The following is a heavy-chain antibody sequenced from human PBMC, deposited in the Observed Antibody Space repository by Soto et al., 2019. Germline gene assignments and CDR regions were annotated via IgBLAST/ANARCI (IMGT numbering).Heavy chain of an antibody. CDR2: FSVSGVST. J-gene: IGHJ4*02. Sequence: PGGSLRLSVGASGFTFSSYAMSWVRQAPGKGLEWVSAFSVSGVSTHYADSVKGRFTISRDNSKTTLYLKMNSPSADDTAVYYCAKDYSYDSPGYKRFDYWGQGTLVTVSS. V-gene: IGHV3-23*01. CDR3: AKDYSYDSPGYKRFDY. D-gene: IGHD3-22*01. CDR1: GFTFSSYA.